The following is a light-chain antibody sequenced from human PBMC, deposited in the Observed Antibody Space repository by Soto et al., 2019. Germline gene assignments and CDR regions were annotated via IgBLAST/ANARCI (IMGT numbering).Light chain of an antibody. Sequence: VLTQAPDTLSVSPGERATLSCRASQAINNNVAWYQLKDGQVPRLLIYGASTRAADVPARFSGGGSGTEFTLTISSLQSEDCAEDHCQQYNNWPQTFGQGTKVEIK. V-gene: IGKV3-15*01. J-gene: IGKJ1*01. CDR2: GAS. CDR3: QQYNNWPQT. CDR1: QAINNN.